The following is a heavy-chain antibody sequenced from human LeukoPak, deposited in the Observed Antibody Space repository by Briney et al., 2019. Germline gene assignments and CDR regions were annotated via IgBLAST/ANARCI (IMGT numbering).Heavy chain of an antibody. V-gene: IGHV4-61*02. D-gene: IGHD3-22*01. CDR2: IYTSGST. Sequence: SETLSLTCTVSGGSISSGSYYWSWIRQPAGKGLEWIGRIYTSGSTNYNPSLKSRVTISVDTSKNQFSLKLSSVTAADTAVYYCARSSGYYYRVDAFDIWGQGTMVTVSS. CDR3: ARSSGYYYRVDAFDI. CDR1: GGSISSGSYY. J-gene: IGHJ3*02.